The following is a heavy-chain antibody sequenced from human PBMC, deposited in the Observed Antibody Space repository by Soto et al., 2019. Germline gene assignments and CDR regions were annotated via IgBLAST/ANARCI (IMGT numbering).Heavy chain of an antibody. Sequence: GESLKISCKGSGYSFTSYWISWVHQMPGKGLEWMGRIDPSDSYTNYSPSFQGHVTISADKSISTAYLQWSSLKASDTAMHYCARHQYTGNYYTNYYYYYGMDVWGQGTTVTVSS. CDR3: ARHQYTGNYYTNYYYYYGMDV. CDR1: GYSFTSYW. CDR2: IDPSDSYT. J-gene: IGHJ6*02. V-gene: IGHV5-10-1*01. D-gene: IGHD4-4*01.